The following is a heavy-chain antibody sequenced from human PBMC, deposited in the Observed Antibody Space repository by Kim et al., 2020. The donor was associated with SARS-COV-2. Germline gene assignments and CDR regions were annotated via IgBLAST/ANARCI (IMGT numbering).Heavy chain of an antibody. J-gene: IGHJ6*02. V-gene: IGHV3-13*01. CDR1: GFTFSSYD. D-gene: IGHD4-17*01. CDR3: ARGDGDYAVLAGYSYGMDV. CDR2: IGTAGDT. Sequence: GGSLRLSCAASGFTFSSYDMHWVRQATGKGLEWVSTIGTAGDTYYPGSVKGRFTISRENAKNSLYLQMNSLRAGDTAVYYCARGDGDYAVLAGYSYGMDVRGQGTTGTVFS.